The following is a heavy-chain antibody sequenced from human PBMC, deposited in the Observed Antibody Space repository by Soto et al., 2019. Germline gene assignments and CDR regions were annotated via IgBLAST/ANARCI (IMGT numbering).Heavy chain of an antibody. CDR1: GFTFRSYS. Sequence: GGSLRLSCVASGFTFRSYSLNWVRQAPGKGLEWVSYISSSSGTIYYADSVKGRFTISRDNAENSLYLQMNSLRDDDTAVYYCAREPRSSGSNWGQGTLVTVSS. CDR2: ISSSSGTI. J-gene: IGHJ4*02. D-gene: IGHD5-18*01. CDR3: AREPRSSGSN. V-gene: IGHV3-48*02.